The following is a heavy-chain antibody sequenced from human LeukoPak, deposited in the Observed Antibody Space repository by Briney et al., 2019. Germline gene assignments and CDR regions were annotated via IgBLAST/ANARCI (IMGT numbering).Heavy chain of an antibody. CDR2: ISYDGSNK. CDR1: GFTFSSYG. Sequence: GGSLRLSCAASGFTFSSYGMHWVRQAPGKGLEWVTTISYDGSNKYYADSVKGRFTISRDNSKDTLYLQMTSLRVEDTAMYYCAPLPGIASAGVDYWGQGTLVTVSS. J-gene: IGHJ4*02. D-gene: IGHD6-13*01. CDR3: APLPGIASAGVDY. V-gene: IGHV3-30*19.